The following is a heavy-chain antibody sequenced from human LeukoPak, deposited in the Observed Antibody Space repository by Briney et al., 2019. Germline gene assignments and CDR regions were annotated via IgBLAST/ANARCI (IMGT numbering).Heavy chain of an antibody. J-gene: IGHJ3*02. CDR2: IWYDGSNK. V-gene: IGHV3-33*06. CDR1: GFTFSSYG. Sequence: VRLGGSLRLSCAASGFTFSSYGMHWVRQAPGKGLEWVAVIWYDGSNKYYADSVKGRFTISRDNSKNTLYLQMNSLRAEDTAVYYCAKAESYYYDSSGWFHTPDIWGQGTMVTVSS. D-gene: IGHD3-22*01. CDR3: AKAESYYYDSSGWFHTPDI.